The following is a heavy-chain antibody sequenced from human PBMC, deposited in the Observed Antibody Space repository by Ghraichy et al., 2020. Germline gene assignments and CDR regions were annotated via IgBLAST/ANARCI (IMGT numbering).Heavy chain of an antibody. V-gene: IGHV3-53*01. J-gene: IGHJ3*01. CDR1: GFTVSSYY. Sequence: GGSLRLSCAASGFTVSSYYMSWVRQAPGKGLEWISNIYSGSTTYYADSVKGRFTISRDNSKNTLYLQMNSLRAEDTAVYYCARLGVGAPSGWVFDVWGQGTMVTVSS. CDR3: ARLGVGAPSGWVFDV. D-gene: IGHD1-26*01. CDR2: IYSGSTT.